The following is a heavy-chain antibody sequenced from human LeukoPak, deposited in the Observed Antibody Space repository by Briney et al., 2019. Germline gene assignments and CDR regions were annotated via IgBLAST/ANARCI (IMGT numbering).Heavy chain of an antibody. CDR1: GGTFSSYA. CDR3: AREGYYYDSSGYYYY. Sequence: ASVKVSCKASGGTFSSYAISWVRQAPGQGLEWMGGIIPIFGTANYAQKFQGRVTITADESTSTAYMELSSLRSEDTAVYYCAREGYYYDSSGYYYYWGQRTLVTVSS. V-gene: IGHV1-69*13. J-gene: IGHJ4*02. CDR2: IIPIFGTA. D-gene: IGHD3-22*01.